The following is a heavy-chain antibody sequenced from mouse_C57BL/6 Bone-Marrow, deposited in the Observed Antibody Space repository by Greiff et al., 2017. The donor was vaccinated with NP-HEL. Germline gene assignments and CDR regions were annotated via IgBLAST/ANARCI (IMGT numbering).Heavy chain of an antibody. V-gene: IGHV1-81*01. CDR2: IYPRSGNT. J-gene: IGHJ2*01. CDR3: ARWRGNYGDY. CDR1: GYTFTSYG. Sequence: QVQLKESGAELARPGASVKLSCKASGYTFTSYGISWVKQRTGQGLEWIGEIYPRSGNTYYNEKFKGKATLTADKSSSTAYMELRSLTSEDSAVYFCARWRGNYGDYWGQGTTLTVSS.